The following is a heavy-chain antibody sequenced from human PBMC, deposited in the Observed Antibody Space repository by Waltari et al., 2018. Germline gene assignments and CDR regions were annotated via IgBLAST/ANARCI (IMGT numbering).Heavy chain of an antibody. D-gene: IGHD4-17*01. J-gene: IGHJ6*03. Sequence: QVQLQESGPGLVKPSQTLSFTCTVSGGSISSGSYYWSWIRQPAGKGLEWIGRIYTSGSTNYNPSLKSRVTISVDTSKNQFSLKLSSVTAADTAVYYCARNQYGDSLQYYYYYMDVWGKGTTVTVSS. CDR3: ARNQYGDSLQYYYYYMDV. V-gene: IGHV4-61*02. CDR2: IYTSGST. CDR1: GGSISSGSYY.